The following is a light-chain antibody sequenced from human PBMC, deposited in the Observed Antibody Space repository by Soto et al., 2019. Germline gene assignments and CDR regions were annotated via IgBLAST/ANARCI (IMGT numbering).Light chain of an antibody. Sequence: EIGVTQSPATLSVSPGERATLSCRDSQSVSSNLAWYQQKPGQAPRLLIYGASTRATGIPARFSGSGSGTEFTLTLSSLHSEDFAVYYCQQRSNWPPITFGQGTRLEIK. J-gene: IGKJ5*01. V-gene: IGKV3-15*01. CDR1: QSVSSN. CDR3: QQRSNWPPIT. CDR2: GAS.